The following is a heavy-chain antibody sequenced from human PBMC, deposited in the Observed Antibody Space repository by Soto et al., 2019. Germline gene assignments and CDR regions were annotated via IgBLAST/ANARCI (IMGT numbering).Heavy chain of an antibody. V-gene: IGHV3-74*01. D-gene: IGHD3-10*01. CDR1: GFTFSSYW. Sequence: EVQLVESGGGLAQPGGCLRLSCAASGFTFSSYWMHWVRQAPGKGLVWVSRISSDGSSTSYADSVKGRFTISRDNAKNTLYLQMNSLRAEDTAVYYCARGNYYGMDVWGQGTTVTVSS. CDR3: ARGNYYGMDV. J-gene: IGHJ6*02. CDR2: ISSDGSST.